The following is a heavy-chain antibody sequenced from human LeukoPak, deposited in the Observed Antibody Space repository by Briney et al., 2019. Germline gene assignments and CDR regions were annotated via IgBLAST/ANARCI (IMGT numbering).Heavy chain of an antibody. CDR3: ARLPVVPAAIFDY. D-gene: IGHD2-2*01. Sequence: PSETLSLTCTVSGGSISGDYWSWIRQPAGTGLEWIGRIYTSGRTIYNPSLKSRVTISVDTSKNQFSLKLSSVTAADTAVYYCARLPVVPAAIFDYWGQGTLVTVSS. V-gene: IGHV4-4*07. CDR1: GGSISGDY. J-gene: IGHJ4*02. CDR2: IYTSGRT.